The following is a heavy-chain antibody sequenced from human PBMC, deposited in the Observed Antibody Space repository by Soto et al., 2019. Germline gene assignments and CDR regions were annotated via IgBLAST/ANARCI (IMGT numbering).Heavy chain of an antibody. CDR1: GYSFTSYW. CDR2: IYPGDSDT. V-gene: IGHV5-51*01. Sequence: PGESLKISCTGSGYSFTSYWIGWVRQIPGKGLEWMGIIYPGDSDTRYSPSFQGQVTISADKSISTAYLQWSSLKASDTAMYYCASPYSSSWLSLDYWGQGTLVTVSS. J-gene: IGHJ4*02. CDR3: ASPYSSSWLSLDY. D-gene: IGHD6-13*01.